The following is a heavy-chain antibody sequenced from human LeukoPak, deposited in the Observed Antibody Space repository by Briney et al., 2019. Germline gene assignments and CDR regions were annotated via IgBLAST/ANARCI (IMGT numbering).Heavy chain of an antibody. V-gene: IGHV1-18*01. CDR2: ISAYNGNT. J-gene: IGHJ4*02. CDR1: GYTFTSYG. Sequence: ASVKVSFKASGYTFTSYGFSGVRQPPGQGLEWMGWISAYNGNTNYAQKLQGRVTMTTDTSTSTAYMELRSLRSDDTAVYCCATGGTITTYYWGQGTLVTVSS. CDR3: ATGGTITTYY. D-gene: IGHD4-11*01.